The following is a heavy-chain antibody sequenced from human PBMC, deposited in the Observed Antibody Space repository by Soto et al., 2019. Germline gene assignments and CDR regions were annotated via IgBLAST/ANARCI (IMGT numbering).Heavy chain of an antibody. Sequence: SETVSLTCTVSGGSISNFYWSWIRQPPGKGLEWIGYISYSGNTNYNPSLKSRVSISVDTSKNQLSLNLTSVTAADTAVYYCARAPMVLSRSYFDSWGQGTPVTVSS. CDR3: ARAPMVLSRSYFDS. D-gene: IGHD2-8*01. CDR1: GGSISNFY. J-gene: IGHJ4*02. CDR2: ISYSGNT. V-gene: IGHV4-59*01.